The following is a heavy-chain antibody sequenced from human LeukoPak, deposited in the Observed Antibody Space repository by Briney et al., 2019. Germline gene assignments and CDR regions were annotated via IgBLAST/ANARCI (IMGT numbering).Heavy chain of an antibody. CDR3: AKRATMSGATYYFDY. CDR1: GFTFSTYA. D-gene: IGHD5-12*01. V-gene: IGHV3-30-3*02. J-gene: IGHJ4*02. Sequence: GRSLRLSCAASGFTFSTYAMHWVRQAPGKGLEWVAVISYDGSNTYSADSVKGRFAISRDNSNNMLYLQMNSLRAEDTAVYYCAKRATMSGATYYFDYWGQGTLVTVSS. CDR2: ISYDGSNT.